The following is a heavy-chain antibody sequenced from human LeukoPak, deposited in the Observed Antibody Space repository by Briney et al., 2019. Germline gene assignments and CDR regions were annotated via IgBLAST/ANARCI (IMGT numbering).Heavy chain of an antibody. D-gene: IGHD3-10*01. J-gene: IGHJ4*02. CDR3: ARVVVRGVHPLGY. V-gene: IGHV1-8*01. CDR1: GYTFTSYD. Sequence: ASVKVSCKASGYTFTSYDINWVRQATGQGLEWMGWMNPNSGNTGYAQKFHGRVTMTRNTSISTAYMELSSLRSEDTAVYYCARVVVRGVHPLGYWGQGTLVTVSS. CDR2: MNPNSGNT.